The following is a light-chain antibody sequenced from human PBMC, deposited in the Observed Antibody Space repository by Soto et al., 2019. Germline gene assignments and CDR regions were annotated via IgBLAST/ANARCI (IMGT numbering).Light chain of an antibody. V-gene: IGKV1-27*01. CDR3: QQYNSFTWT. Sequence: DIQMTQSPSSLSASVGDRVTITCRASQVINNYLAWYRQKPGKVPELLIYAASTLQSGVPSRFSGSGSGTEFTLTISSLQPDDFATYYCQQYNSFTWTFGQGTKVDIK. CDR2: AAS. J-gene: IGKJ1*01. CDR1: QVINNY.